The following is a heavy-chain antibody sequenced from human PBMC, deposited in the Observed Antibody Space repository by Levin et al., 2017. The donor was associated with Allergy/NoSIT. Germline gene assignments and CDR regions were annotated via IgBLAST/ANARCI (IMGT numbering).Heavy chain of an antibody. V-gene: IGHV2-5*01. D-gene: IGHD3-22*01. CDR2: IYWNDDK. J-gene: IGHJ4*02. CDR1: GFSLSTSGVG. CDR3: AHYQILLVNGYDSSGYYLGFDY. Sequence: SGPTLVKPTQTLTLTCTFSGFSLSTSGVGVGWIRQPPGKALEWLALIYWNDDKRYSPSLKSRLTITKDTSKNQVVLTMTNMDPVDTATYYCAHYQILLVNGYDSSGYYLGFDYWGQGTLVTVSS.